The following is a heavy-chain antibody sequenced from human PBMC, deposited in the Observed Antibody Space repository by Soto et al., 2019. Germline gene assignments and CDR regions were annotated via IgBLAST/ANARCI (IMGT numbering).Heavy chain of an antibody. CDR2: IIPIFGTA. CDR3: ARRIAARHPGTFDY. V-gene: IGHV1-69*13. CDR1: GGTFSSYA. J-gene: IGHJ4*02. D-gene: IGHD6-6*01. Sequence: SVKVSCKASGGTFSSYAISWVRQAPGQGLEWMGGIIPIFGTANYAQKFQGRVTITADESTSTAYMELSSLRSEDTAVYYCARRIAARHPGTFDYWGQGTLVTVSS.